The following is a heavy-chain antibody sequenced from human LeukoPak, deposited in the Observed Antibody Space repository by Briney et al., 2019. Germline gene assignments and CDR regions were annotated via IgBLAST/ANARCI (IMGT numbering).Heavy chain of an antibody. D-gene: IGHD6-19*01. CDR1: GFTFSNYA. J-gene: IGHJ4*02. V-gene: IGHV3-21*01. CDR3: ARSEGPSVAGRNDY. CDR2: ISGGSTYI. Sequence: GGSLRLSCATSGFTFSNYAMNWVRQAPGKGLEWVSSISGGSTYIYYADSVKGRFTISRDNAMNSLYLQMNSLRAEDTAVYYCARSEGPSVAGRNDYWGQGTLVTVSS.